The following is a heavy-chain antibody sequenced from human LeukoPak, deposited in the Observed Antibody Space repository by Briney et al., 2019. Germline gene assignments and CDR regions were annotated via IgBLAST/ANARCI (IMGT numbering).Heavy chain of an antibody. CDR3: VRDRDWGAFDV. Sequence: GGTLRLSCAASGFPFSTYGMNWVRQAPGKGLEWVSGISPTGDITYYADSVMGRFTISRDNPKSTVYLQMDSLRVEDTAVYYCVRDRDWGAFDVWGQVTMVTVSS. D-gene: IGHD3/OR15-3a*01. CDR1: GFPFSTYG. V-gene: IGHV3-23*01. CDR2: ISPTGDIT. J-gene: IGHJ3*01.